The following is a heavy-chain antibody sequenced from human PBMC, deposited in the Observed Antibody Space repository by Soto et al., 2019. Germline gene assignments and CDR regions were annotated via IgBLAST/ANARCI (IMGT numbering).Heavy chain of an antibody. J-gene: IGHJ6*02. CDR2: IKSKTDGGTT. Sequence: PGGSLRLSCAASGFTFSNAWMNWVRQAPGKGLEWVGRIKSKTDGGTTDYAAPVKGRFTISRDDSKNTLYLQMNSLKTEDTAVYYCYSSTYSSGWQPHYYYYGMDVWGQGTTVTVSS. V-gene: IGHV3-15*07. CDR3: YSSTYSSGWQPHYYYYGMDV. D-gene: IGHD6-19*01. CDR1: GFTFSNAW.